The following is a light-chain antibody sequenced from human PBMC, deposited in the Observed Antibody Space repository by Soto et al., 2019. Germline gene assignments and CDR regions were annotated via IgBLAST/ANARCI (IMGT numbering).Light chain of an antibody. J-gene: IGKJ1*01. CDR2: GAS. CDR3: QQYGTSPWT. V-gene: IGKV3-20*01. Sequence: IVLKQSPSPLSFSPAARAPRSCTASQSISSSYLAWYQQKPGQAPRLLIYGASSRATGIPDRFSGSGSGTDFTLTISRLEPEDFAVYYCQQYGTSPWTVGPGTKVDIK. CDR1: QSISSSY.